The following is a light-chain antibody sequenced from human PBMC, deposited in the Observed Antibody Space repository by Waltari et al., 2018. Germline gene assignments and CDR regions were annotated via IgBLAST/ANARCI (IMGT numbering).Light chain of an antibody. V-gene: IGLV8-61*01. CDR3: VLYMASGIRV. CDR2: STN. Sequence: QTVVTQDPSFSVSPGGTVTPTCGLSSGSVSAGYYPTWYQQTPGQAPRTLIYSTNTRSSGVPDRFSGSILGNKAALTITGAQADDESDYYCVLYMASGIRVFGTGTKVTVL. CDR1: SGSVSAGYY. J-gene: IGLJ1*01.